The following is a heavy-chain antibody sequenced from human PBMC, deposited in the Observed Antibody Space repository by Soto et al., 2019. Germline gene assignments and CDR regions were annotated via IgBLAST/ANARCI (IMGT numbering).Heavy chain of an antibody. D-gene: IGHD6-13*01. CDR3: AREVFGKRIATYLVD. V-gene: IGHV4-31*03. CDR1: GGSISSGGYY. CDR2: IYYSGST. Sequence: QVQLQESGPGLLKPSQTLSLTCTVSGGSISSGGYYWSWIRQHPGKGLAWIGYIYYSGSTYYNPSPKRRVTITVDTSKNQFSLKLSSVTAADTAVYYCAREVFGKRIATYLVDWGQGTLVTVSS. J-gene: IGHJ4*02.